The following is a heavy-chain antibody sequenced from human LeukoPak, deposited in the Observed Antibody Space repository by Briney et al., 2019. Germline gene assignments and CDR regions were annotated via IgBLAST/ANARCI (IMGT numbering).Heavy chain of an antibody. CDR2: IHHSGST. CDR1: GYSISSGYF. Sequence: PSETLSLTCIVSGYSISSGYFWGWIRQPPGKGLEWIGNIHHSGSTYYNPSLKSRVTISVDTSKNQLSLKLSSVTAADTAVYYCARVAAGIGFFQHWGQGTLVTVSS. V-gene: IGHV4-38-2*02. J-gene: IGHJ1*01. CDR3: ARVAAGIGFFQH. D-gene: IGHD6-13*01.